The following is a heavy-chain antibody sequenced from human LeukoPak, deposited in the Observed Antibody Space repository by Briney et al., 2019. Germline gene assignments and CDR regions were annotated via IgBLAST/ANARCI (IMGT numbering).Heavy chain of an antibody. V-gene: IGHV3-13*04. J-gene: IGHJ4*02. CDR2: IGTAGDT. CDR1: GFTFSSYD. Sequence: GGSLRLSCAASGFTFSSYDIHWVRQVTGKGLEWVSTIGTAGDTYYPGSVKGRFTISREDAKRSVHLQMNSLRAGDTAVYYCARDGGPVAAFDYWGQGTLVTVSS. CDR3: ARDGGPVAAFDY. D-gene: IGHD6-19*01.